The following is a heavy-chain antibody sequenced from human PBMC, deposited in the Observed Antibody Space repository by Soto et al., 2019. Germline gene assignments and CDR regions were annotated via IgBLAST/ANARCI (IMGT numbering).Heavy chain of an antibody. J-gene: IGHJ6*02. CDR1: GFSLSTSGVG. V-gene: IGHV2-5*01. CDR2: IYWNDDK. D-gene: IGHD2-2*02. CDR3: AHRRDIVVVPAAIPAYYYYGMDV. Sequence: TLVNPTQTLTLTCTFSGFSLSTSGVGVGWIRQPPGKALEWLALIYWNDDKRYSPSLKSRLTITKDTSKNQVVLTMTNMDPVDTATYYCAHRRDIVVVPAAIPAYYYYGMDVWGQGTTVTVSS.